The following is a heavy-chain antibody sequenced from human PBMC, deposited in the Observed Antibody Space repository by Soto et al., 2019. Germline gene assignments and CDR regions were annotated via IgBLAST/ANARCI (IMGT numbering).Heavy chain of an antibody. CDR2: IGSKANNYAT. V-gene: IGHV3-73*01. J-gene: IGHJ6*02. CDR1: GFTFSGSA. CDR3: TSPFVCSGGSCCCGWYSYYGMDV. Sequence: VGSLRLSCPASGFTFSGSAMHWVRQAAGKGLEWVGRIGSKANNYATAYAASVKGRFTISRDDSKNTAYLQMNSRKTEDTAIYYCTSPFVCSGGSCCCGWYSYYGMDVWGQGTTVTVSS. D-gene: IGHD2-15*01.